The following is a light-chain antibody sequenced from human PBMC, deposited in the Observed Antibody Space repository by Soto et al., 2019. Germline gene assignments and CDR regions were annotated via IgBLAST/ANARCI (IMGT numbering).Light chain of an antibody. V-gene: IGKV3-20*01. CDR1: QSVSSNY. Sequence: EIVLTQSPGTLSLSPGERATLSGRASQSVSSNYLAWYQQKPGQAPRLLIYGTSSRATGIPDRFSGSGSGTNFTLTISRLEPEDFAVYYCQQYGSPPATFGGGTKVEIK. J-gene: IGKJ4*01. CDR3: QQYGSPPAT. CDR2: GTS.